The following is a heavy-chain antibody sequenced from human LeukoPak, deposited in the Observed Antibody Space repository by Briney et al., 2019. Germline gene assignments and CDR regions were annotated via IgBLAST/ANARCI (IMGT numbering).Heavy chain of an antibody. CDR2: INPNSGGT. Sequence: ASVKVSCKASGYTFTGYYMHWVRQAPGQGLEWMGWINPNSGGTNYAQKFQGRVTMTRDTSISTAYMELSRLRSVDTAVYYCASAGGNCSSTSCYNHYYYGMDVWGQGTTVTVSS. CDR3: ASAGGNCSSTSCYNHYYYGMDV. J-gene: IGHJ6*02. V-gene: IGHV1-2*02. CDR1: GYTFTGYY. D-gene: IGHD2-2*02.